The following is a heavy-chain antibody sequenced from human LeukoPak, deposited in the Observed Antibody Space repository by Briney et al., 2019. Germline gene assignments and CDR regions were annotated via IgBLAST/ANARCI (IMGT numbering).Heavy chain of an antibody. D-gene: IGHD2-15*01. CDR3: ARGGDNPTWFDP. J-gene: IGHJ5*02. V-gene: IGHV4-31*03. Sequence: SETLSLTCTVSGGSISSGGYYWSWIRQHPGKGLEWIGYIYYSGSTYYNPSLKSRVTISVDTSKNQFSLKLSSVTAADTAVYYCARGGDNPTWFDPWGQGTLVTVSS. CDR2: IYYSGST. CDR1: GGSISSGGYY.